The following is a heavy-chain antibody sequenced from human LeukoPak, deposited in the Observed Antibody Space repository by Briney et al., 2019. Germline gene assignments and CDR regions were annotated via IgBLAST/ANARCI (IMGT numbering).Heavy chain of an antibody. V-gene: IGHV1-18*01. CDR2: ISAYNGNT. J-gene: IGHJ5*02. CDR3: VRSLGSLARSNSWCVP. CDR1: GYTFTSYS. D-gene: IGHD6-13*01. Sequence: ASVKVSCKASGYTFTSYSISGVREAPGQGLEWMGWISAYNGNTNYAQKLQGRVTMTTDTSTSTAYMELRSLRSDETAAYYCVRSLGSLARSNSWCVPWGQGTLVTVSS.